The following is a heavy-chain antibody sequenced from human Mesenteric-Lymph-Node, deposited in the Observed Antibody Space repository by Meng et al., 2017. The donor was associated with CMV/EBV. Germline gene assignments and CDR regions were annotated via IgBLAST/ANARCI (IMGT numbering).Heavy chain of an antibody. CDR1: GFTFSSYA. D-gene: IGHD2-8*01. Sequence: GESLKISCAASGFTFSSYAMHWVRQAPGKGLEWVAVISYDGSNKYYADSVKGRFTISRDNSKNTLYLQMNSLRAEDTAVYYCTRDRRSCTDGVCVTLFHVPDVWGHGTTVTVSS. CDR3: TRDRRSCTDGVCVTLFHVPDV. J-gene: IGHJ6*02. V-gene: IGHV3-30*04. CDR2: ISYDGSNK.